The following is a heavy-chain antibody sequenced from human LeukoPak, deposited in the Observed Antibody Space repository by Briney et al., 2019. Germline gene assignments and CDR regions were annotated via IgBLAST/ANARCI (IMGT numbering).Heavy chain of an antibody. CDR2: INHSGST. V-gene: IGHV4-34*01. J-gene: IGHJ4*02. Sequence: PSETLSLTCAVYGGSFSGYYWSWIRQPPGKGLEWIGEINHSGSTNYNPSLKSRVTISVDTSKNQFSLKRSSVTAADTAVYYCARYGAVTTNFDYWGQGTLVTVSS. D-gene: IGHD4-17*01. CDR3: ARYGAVTTNFDY. CDR1: GGSFSGYY.